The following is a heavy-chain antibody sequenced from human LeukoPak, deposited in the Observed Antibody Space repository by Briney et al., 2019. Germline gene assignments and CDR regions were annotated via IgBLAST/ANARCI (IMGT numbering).Heavy chain of an antibody. CDR2: INHSGST. J-gene: IGHJ3*02. Sequence: SETLSLTCAVYGGSFSGYYWSWIRQPPGKGLEWIGEINHSGSTNYNPSLKSRVTISVDTSKNQFSLKLSSVTAADTAVYYCARGLPGIVVVPAAMAQGCFDIWGQGTMVTASS. D-gene: IGHD2-2*01. V-gene: IGHV4-34*01. CDR1: GGSFSGYY. CDR3: ARGLPGIVVVPAAMAQGCFDI.